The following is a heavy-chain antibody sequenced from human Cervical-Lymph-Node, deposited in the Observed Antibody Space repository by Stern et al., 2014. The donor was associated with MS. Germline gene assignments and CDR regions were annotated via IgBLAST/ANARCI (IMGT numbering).Heavy chain of an antibody. J-gene: IGHJ4*02. CDR1: GYSFNNYW. D-gene: IGHD1-26*01. CDR3: ARGAPPEN. CDR2: IYPSDSNT. V-gene: IGHV5-51*03. Sequence: VQLVQSGGEVKKPGESLKISCKTVGYSFNNYWIGWVRQMLGKGLEWMVIIYPSDSNTRYSPSFQGQVIISADKSIGTAYLQWRSLKASDSGIYYCARGAPPENWGQGTLVTVSS.